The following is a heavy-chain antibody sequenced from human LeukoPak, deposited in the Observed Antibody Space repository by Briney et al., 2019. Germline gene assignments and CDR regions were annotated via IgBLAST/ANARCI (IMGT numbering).Heavy chain of an antibody. CDR1: GYTFTSYY. D-gene: IGHD3-22*01. J-gene: IGHJ4*02. V-gene: IGHV1-46*01. Sequence: ASVKVSCKASGYTFTSYYMHWVRQAPGQGLEWMGIINPSGGSTSYAQKFQGRVTMTRDTSTSTVYMELSSLRSEDTAVYYCASAEKYYDSSGAFDYWGQGTLVTVSS. CDR3: ASAEKYYDSSGAFDY. CDR2: INPSGGST.